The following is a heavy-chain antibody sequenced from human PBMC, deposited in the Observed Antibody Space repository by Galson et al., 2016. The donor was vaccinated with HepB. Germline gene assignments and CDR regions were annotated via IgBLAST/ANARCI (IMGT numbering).Heavy chain of an antibody. Sequence: SETLSLTCTVVSEASISAYYWAWIRQAPGKGLEWIGDTYNSGRTNYNPSLKSRVTIPVDTSKNQVSLRLSSVTAADTAVYYCARDRITGLFDFWGQGTLVTVSS. CDR2: TYNSGRT. CDR3: ARDRITGLFDF. CDR1: EASISAYY. J-gene: IGHJ4*02. V-gene: IGHV4-59*01.